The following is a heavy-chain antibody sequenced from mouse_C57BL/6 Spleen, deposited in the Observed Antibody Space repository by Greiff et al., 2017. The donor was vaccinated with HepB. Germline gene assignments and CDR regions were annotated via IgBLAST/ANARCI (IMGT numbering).Heavy chain of an antibody. Sequence: QVQLQQPGAELVMPGASVKLSCKASGYTFTSYWMHWVKQRPGQGLEWIGEIDPSDSYTNYNQKFKGKSTLTVDKSSSTAYMQLSSLTSEDSAVYYCARRGLYDYDWFAYWGQGTLVTVSA. V-gene: IGHV1-69*01. CDR1: GYTFTSYW. D-gene: IGHD2-4*01. CDR2: IDPSDSYT. CDR3: ARRGLYDYDWFAY. J-gene: IGHJ3*01.